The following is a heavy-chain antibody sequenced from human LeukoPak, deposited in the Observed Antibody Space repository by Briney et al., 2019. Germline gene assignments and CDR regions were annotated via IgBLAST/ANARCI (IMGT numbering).Heavy chain of an antibody. CDR2: VYYSGST. CDR3: ARGTTYYFDY. Sequence: PSETLSLTCTVSGGSISSHYWSWIRQPPGKGLEWIGCVYYSGSTNYNPSLKSRLTISVDTSKNQFSLKLTSVTAADTAMYYCARGTTYYFDYWGQGRLVTVAS. CDR1: GGSISSHY. J-gene: IGHJ4*02. D-gene: IGHD1-1*01. V-gene: IGHV4-59*11.